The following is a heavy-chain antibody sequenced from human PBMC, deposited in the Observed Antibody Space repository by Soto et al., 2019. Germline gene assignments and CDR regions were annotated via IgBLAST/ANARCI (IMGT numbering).Heavy chain of an antibody. V-gene: IGHV2-70*01. J-gene: IGHJ4*02. CDR3: ARMDILTGFYYFDY. CDR1: GFSLSTSGMC. D-gene: IGHD3-9*01. Sequence: SGPTLVNPTQTLTLTCTFSGFSLSTSGMCVSWIRQPPGKALEWLALIDWDDDKYYSTSLKTRLTISKDTSKNQVVLTMTNMDPVDTATYYCARMDILTGFYYFDYWGQGTLVTVSS. CDR2: IDWDDDK.